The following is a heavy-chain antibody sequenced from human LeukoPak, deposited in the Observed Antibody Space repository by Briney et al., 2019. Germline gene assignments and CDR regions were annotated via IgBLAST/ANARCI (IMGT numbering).Heavy chain of an antibody. J-gene: IGHJ5*02. CDR3: ARGHGFWSGYRPVNWFDP. D-gene: IGHD3-3*01. Sequence: PSETLSLTCTVSSGSISSSSYYWGWIRQPPGKGLEWIVSIYYSGSTYYNPSLRSRVTISVDTSKNQFSLKLSSVTAADTAVYYCARGHGFWSGYRPVNWFDPWGQGTLVTVSS. V-gene: IGHV4-39*07. CDR2: IYYSGST. CDR1: SGSISSSSYY.